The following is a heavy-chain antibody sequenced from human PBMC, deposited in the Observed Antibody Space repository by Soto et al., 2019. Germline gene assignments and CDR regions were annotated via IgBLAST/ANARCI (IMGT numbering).Heavy chain of an antibody. V-gene: IGHV3-30-3*01. CDR2: ISYDGSNK. CDR3: ARDGRVLEILFDHGFDY. Sequence: WGSLRLSCAASGFTFSSYAMHWVRQAPGKGLEWVAVISYDGSNKYYADSVKGRFTISRDNSKNTLYLQMNSLRAEDTAVYYCARDGRVLEILFDHGFDYWGQGTLVTVSS. D-gene: IGHD3-3*01. CDR1: GFTFSSYA. J-gene: IGHJ4*02.